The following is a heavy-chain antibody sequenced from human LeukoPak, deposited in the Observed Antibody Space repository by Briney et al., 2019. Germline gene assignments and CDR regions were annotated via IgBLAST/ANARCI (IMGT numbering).Heavy chain of an antibody. CDR3: TRRVSTTRWFDP. J-gene: IGHJ5*02. CDR1: GFTFSSYW. Sequence: GGSLRLSCAASGFTFSSYWMHWVRQAPGKGLVWVSHIKSDGSTTNYADSVKGRFTISRDNAENTLYLQMNSLRVEDTAVYYCTRRVSTTRWFDPWGQGTLVTVSS. CDR2: IKSDGSTT. V-gene: IGHV3-74*01. D-gene: IGHD2-15*01.